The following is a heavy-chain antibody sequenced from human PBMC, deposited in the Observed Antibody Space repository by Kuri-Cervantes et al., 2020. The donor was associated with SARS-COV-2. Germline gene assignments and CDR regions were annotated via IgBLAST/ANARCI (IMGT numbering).Heavy chain of an antibody. Sequence: SETLSLTCTVSGGSISSYYWSWIRQPPGKGLEWIGYIYYSGSTNYNPSLKSRVTISVDTSKNQFSLKLSSVTAADTAVYYCARGGYSSGWYAVDWVQGTLVTVSS. CDR2: IYYSGST. CDR3: ARGGYSSGWYAVD. J-gene: IGHJ4*02. V-gene: IGHV4-59*01. D-gene: IGHD6-19*01. CDR1: GGSISSYY.